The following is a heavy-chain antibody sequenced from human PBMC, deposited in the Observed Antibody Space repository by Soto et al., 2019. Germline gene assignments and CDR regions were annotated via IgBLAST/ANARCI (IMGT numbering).Heavy chain of an antibody. V-gene: IGHV4-30-4*01. CDR2: IYYSGST. CDR1: GGSISSGDYY. D-gene: IGHD2-2*02. J-gene: IGHJ3*02. CDR3: ARESRIVVVPAAIPDAFDI. Sequence: QVQLQESGPGLVKPSQTLSLTCTVSGGSISSGDYYWSWIRQPPGKGLEWIGYIYYSGSTYYNPSLKSRVTISVDTSKNQFSLKLSSVTAADTAVYYCARESRIVVVPAAIPDAFDIWGQGTMVTVSS.